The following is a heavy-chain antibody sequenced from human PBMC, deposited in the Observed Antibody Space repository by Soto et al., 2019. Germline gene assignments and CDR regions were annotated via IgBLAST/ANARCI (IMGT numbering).Heavy chain of an antibody. D-gene: IGHD3-9*01. Sequence: SETLSLTCTVSGGSISSDPYYWTWIRQSPGKGLEWLGSTYYSGSTYYNPSLKSRLSISIDAAKDQFSLRLNSVTAADTAVYYCARDQDDVLTGWYYFDYWGQGTLVTVSS. J-gene: IGHJ4*02. CDR3: ARDQDDVLTGWYYFDY. V-gene: IGHV4-30-4*01. CDR1: GGSISSDPYY. CDR2: TYYSGST.